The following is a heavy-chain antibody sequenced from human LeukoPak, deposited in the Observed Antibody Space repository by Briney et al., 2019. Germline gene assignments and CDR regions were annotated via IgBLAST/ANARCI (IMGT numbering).Heavy chain of an antibody. J-gene: IGHJ4*02. D-gene: IGHD2-15*01. CDR2: ISYDGSNK. V-gene: IGHV3-30*18. CDR1: GFTFSSYG. Sequence: GRSLRLSCAASGFTFSSYGMHWVRQAPGKGLEWVAVISYDGSNKYYADSVKGRFTISRDNSKNTLYLQMNSLRAEDTAVYYCAKVRDIVVVVAALDYWGQGTLVTVSS. CDR3: AKVRDIVVVVAALDY.